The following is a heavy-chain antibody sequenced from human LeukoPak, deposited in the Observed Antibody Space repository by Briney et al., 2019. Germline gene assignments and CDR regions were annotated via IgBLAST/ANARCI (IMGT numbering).Heavy chain of an antibody. Sequence: APVKVSCKASGYTFTGYYMHWVRQAPGQGPEWMGWINPNSGGTNYAQKFQGRVTMTRDTSISTAYMELSRLRSDDTAVYYCARLGGLWPRPVEDWGQGTLVTVSS. CDR3: ARLGGLWPRPVED. D-gene: IGHD5-18*01. V-gene: IGHV1-2*02. J-gene: IGHJ4*02. CDR1: GYTFTGYY. CDR2: INPNSGGT.